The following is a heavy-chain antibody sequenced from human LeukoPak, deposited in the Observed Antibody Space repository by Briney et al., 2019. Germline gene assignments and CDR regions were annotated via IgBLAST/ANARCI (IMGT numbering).Heavy chain of an antibody. CDR1: GFTVSSNY. D-gene: IGHD3-10*01. V-gene: IGHV3-53*01. Sequence: GGSLRLSCAASGFTVSSNYMSWVRQAPGKGLEWVSVIYSGGSTYYADSVKGRFTISRDNSKNTLYLQMNSLRAEDTAVYYCARERGEILIWFGETRYYYYYMDVWGKGTTVTVSS. J-gene: IGHJ6*03. CDR3: ARERGEILIWFGETRYYYYYMDV. CDR2: IYSGGST.